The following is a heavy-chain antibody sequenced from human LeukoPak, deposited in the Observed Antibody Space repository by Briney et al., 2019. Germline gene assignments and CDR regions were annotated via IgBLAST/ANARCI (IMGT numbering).Heavy chain of an antibody. D-gene: IGHD6-13*01. CDR2: ITVTGDT. J-gene: IGHJ4*02. CDR1: GFTFSSYS. CDR3: AKVPVWQQLVDY. Sequence: PGGSLRLSCAASGFTFSSYSMSWVRQAPGKGLDWVSGITVTGDTYYADSLKGRFTISRDNSRNTLYLQMNILRADDTAVYYCAKVPVWQQLVDYWGQGTLVTVSS. V-gene: IGHV3-23*01.